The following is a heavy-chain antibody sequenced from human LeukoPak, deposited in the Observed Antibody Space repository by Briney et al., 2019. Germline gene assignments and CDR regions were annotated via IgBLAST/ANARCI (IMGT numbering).Heavy chain of an antibody. V-gene: IGHV1-2*02. J-gene: IGHJ4*02. CDR3: ARAQGSGWYDGLGY. CDR1: GYTFTSYG. CDR2: ISAYSGGT. Sequence: ASVKVSCKASGYTFTSYGISWVRQAPGQGLEWMGWISAYSGGTNYAQKFQGRVTMTRDTSISTAYMELSRLRSDDTAVYYCARAQGSGWYDGLGYWGQGTLVTVSS. D-gene: IGHD6-19*01.